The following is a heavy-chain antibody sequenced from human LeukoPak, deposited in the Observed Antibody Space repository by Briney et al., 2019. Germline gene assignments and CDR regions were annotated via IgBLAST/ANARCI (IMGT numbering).Heavy chain of an antibody. CDR2: MYYSGST. CDR1: GGXISSYY. J-gene: IGHJ6*02. V-gene: IGHV4-59*08. Sequence: SETLSLTCTVSGGXISSYYCSWIRQPPGKGLEWIGDMYYSGSTNYNPSLKSRVSISVDTSKNKFSLKLSSVTAADTAVYYCARQGNYYGMDVWGQGTTVTVSS. CDR3: ARQGNYYGMDV.